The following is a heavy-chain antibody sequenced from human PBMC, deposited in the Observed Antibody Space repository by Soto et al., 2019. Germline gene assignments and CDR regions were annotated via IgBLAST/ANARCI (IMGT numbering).Heavy chain of an antibody. CDR1: GFTFSSYA. J-gene: IGHJ5*02. V-gene: IGHV3-30-3*01. CDR2: ISYDGSNK. CDR3: AREDLSSSGYWFDP. Sequence: QVQLVESGGGVVQPGRSLRLSCAASGFTFSSYAMHWVRQAPGKGLEWVAVISYDGSNKYYADSVKGRFTISRDNSKNTLYLQMNSLRAEDTAVYYCAREDLSSSGYWFDPWGQGTLVTGSS. D-gene: IGHD6-13*01.